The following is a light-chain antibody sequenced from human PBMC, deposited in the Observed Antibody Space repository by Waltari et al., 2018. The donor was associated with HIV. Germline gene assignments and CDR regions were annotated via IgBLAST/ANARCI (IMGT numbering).Light chain of an antibody. CDR1: QSVSSH. CDR2: DAS. J-gene: IGKJ4*01. CDR3: QHRSSWPPLT. V-gene: IGKV3-11*01. Sequence: IVLTQSPATLSLSPGARATLSCRASQSVSSHLAWYQQKTGQAPRLLIYDASNRTTGIPARFIGSGSGTDFTLTISSLEPEDVAFYYCQHRSSWPPLTFGGGTKVEIK.